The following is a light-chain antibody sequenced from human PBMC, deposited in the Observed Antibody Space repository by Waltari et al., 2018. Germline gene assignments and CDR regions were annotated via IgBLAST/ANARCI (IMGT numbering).Light chain of an antibody. CDR1: KSISKY. V-gene: IGKV3-20*01. CDR3: QHYVSLPAT. J-gene: IGKJ1*01. CDR2: HAS. Sequence: EIVLTQSPDTLSFSPGERATLSCRASKSISKYLSWYQQKPGQAPRLLIYHASSRSTGIPDRFSGSGSGTDFSLTINRLEPEDFVVYYCQHYVSLPATFGQGTKLEIK.